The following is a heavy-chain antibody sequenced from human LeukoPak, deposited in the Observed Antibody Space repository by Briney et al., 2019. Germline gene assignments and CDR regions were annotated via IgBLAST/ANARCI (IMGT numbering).Heavy chain of an antibody. CDR1: GFTFSSYE. D-gene: IGHD3-3*01. Sequence: GGSLRLSCAASGFTFSSYEMNWVRQAPGKGLEWVSYISSSGSTIYYADSVKGRFTISRDNAKNSLYLQMNSLRAEDTAVYYCARESGNYDFWSGPLREYYGMDVWGQGTTVTVSS. J-gene: IGHJ6*02. CDR2: ISSSGSTI. CDR3: ARESGNYDFWSGPLREYYGMDV. V-gene: IGHV3-48*03.